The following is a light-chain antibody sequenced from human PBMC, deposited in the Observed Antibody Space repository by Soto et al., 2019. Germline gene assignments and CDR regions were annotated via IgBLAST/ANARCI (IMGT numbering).Light chain of an antibody. V-gene: IGKV3-20*01. Sequence: EIVLTQSPGTLSLSPGDRATLSCRASQSVSSSYLAWYQQKPGQAPRLLIYGASSRATGIPDRFSGSGSGTDFTLTIRRLEPEDFAVYYCQQYGASPYTFGQGTKLETK. J-gene: IGKJ2*01. CDR1: QSVSSSY. CDR2: GAS. CDR3: QQYGASPYT.